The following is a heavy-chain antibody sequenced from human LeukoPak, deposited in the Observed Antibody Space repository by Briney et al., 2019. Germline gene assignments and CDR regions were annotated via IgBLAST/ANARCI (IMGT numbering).Heavy chain of an antibody. J-gene: IGHJ4*02. CDR1: GFTFSSYA. CDR3: ELTGSYDFDY. D-gene: IGHD1-26*01. V-gene: IGHV3-30-3*01. CDR2: ISYDGSNK. Sequence: GGSLRLSCAASGFTFSSYAMHRVRQAPGKGLEWVAVISYDGSNKYYADSVKGRFTISRDNAKNSLYLQMNSLGAEDTAMYYCELTGSYDFDYWGQGTLVTVSS.